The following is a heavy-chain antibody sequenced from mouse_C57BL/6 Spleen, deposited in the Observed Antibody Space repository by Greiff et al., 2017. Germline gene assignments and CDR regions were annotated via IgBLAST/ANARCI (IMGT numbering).Heavy chain of an antibody. J-gene: IGHJ3*01. CDR3: ADPAGCAY. Sequence: EVMLVESGGGLVKPGGSLKLSCAASGFTFSDYGLHWVRQAPEKGLEWVAYISSGSSTIHYADTVKGRFTISRDNAKNTLFLQLTSLGSEDTAMYFCADPAGCAYWGQGTLVTVSA. CDR2: ISSGSSTI. CDR1: GFTFSDYG. V-gene: IGHV5-17*01.